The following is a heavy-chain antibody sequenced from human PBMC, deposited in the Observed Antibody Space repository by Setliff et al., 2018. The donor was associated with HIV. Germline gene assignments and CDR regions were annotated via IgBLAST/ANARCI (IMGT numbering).Heavy chain of an antibody. D-gene: IGHD6-19*01. CDR2: IHTSGND. CDR1: GGSISSGTYF. J-gene: IGHJ4*02. V-gene: IGHV4-61*09. CDR3: ARSLLPSITVAGTICY. Sequence: SETLSLTCTVSGGSISSGTYFWSWIRQPAGKGLEWIGHIHTSGNDNYNPSLTSRVTISVDTSKNHFSLKLSSVTAADTAVYYCARSLLPSITVAGTICYWGQGSLVTVSS.